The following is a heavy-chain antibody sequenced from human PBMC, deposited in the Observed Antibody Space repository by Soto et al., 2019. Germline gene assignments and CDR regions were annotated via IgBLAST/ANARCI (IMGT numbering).Heavy chain of an antibody. D-gene: IGHD2-2*01. CDR1: GGSISSGAYY. V-gene: IGHV4-31*03. J-gene: IGHJ3*02. Sequence: SETLSLTCSVSGGSISSGAYYRNWIRQHPRKGLEWIGYIYYSGTTYYNPSLGSRVSISADTSKNQFSLKLNSVTVADTAVYYCARNPSHLCASTSCHAFDIWGQGPMVTVSS. CDR3: ARNPSHLCASTSCHAFDI. CDR2: IYYSGTT.